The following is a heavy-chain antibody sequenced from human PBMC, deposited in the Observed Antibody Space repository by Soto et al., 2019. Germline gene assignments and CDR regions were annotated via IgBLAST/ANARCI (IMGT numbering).Heavy chain of an antibody. CDR2: IRSKANSYAT. CDR3: TRTCNDFWSGYSYYMDV. J-gene: IGHJ6*03. Sequence: GGSLRLSCAASGFTFSGSAMHWVRQASGKGLEWVGRIRSKANSYATAYAASVKGRFTISRDDSKNTAYLQMNSLKTEDTAVYYCTRTCNDFWSGYSYYMDVWGKGTTVTVSS. D-gene: IGHD3-3*01. CDR1: GFTFSGSA. V-gene: IGHV3-73*01.